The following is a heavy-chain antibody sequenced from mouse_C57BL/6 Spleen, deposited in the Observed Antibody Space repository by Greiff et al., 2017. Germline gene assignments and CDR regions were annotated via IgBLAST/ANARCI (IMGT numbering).Heavy chain of an antibody. CDR2: IYPGDGDT. V-gene: IGHV1-82*01. J-gene: IGHJ4*01. D-gene: IGHD2-12*01. CDR1: GYAFSSSW. Sequence: QVQLQQSGPELVKPGASVKISCKASGYAFSSSWMHWVKQRPGKGLEWIGRIYPGDGDTNYNGKFKGKATLTADKSSSTAYMQLSSLTSEDSAVYVCARQRNDWAKDDWGQGTSVTAAS. CDR3: ARQRNDWAKDD.